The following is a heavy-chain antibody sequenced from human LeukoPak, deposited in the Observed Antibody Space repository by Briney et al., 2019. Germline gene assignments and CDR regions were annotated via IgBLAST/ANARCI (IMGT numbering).Heavy chain of an antibody. J-gene: IGHJ4*02. Sequence: SETLSLTCTVSGGSISSYYWSWIRQPPGKGLEWIGYIYYSGSTNYNPSLKSRVTISVDTSKNQFSLKLSSVTAADTAVYYCARARLHLLWRLYYFDYWGQGTLVTVSS. CDR1: GGSISSYY. CDR2: IYYSGST. D-gene: IGHD3-16*01. V-gene: IGHV4-59*01. CDR3: ARARLHLLWRLYYFDY.